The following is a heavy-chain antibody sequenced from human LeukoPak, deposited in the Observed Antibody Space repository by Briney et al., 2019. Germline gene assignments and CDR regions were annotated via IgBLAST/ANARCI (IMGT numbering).Heavy chain of an antibody. CDR1: GGSISSSSYY. D-gene: IGHD3-3*01. CDR3: ATTPEDTYYDFWGGYYDEIASDY. V-gene: IGHV4-39*01. J-gene: IGHJ4*02. CDR2: IYYSGST. Sequence: SETLSLTCTVSGGSISSSSYYWGWIRQPPGKGLEWIGSIYYSGSTYYNPSLKSRVTISVDTSKNQFSLKLSSVTAADTAVYYCATTPEDTYYDFWGGYYDEIASDYWGQGTLVTVSS.